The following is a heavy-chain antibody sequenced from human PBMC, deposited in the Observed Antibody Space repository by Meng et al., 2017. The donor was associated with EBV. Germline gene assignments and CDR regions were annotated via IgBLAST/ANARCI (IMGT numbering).Heavy chain of an antibody. Sequence: LQESGPGPLKPSYTLSLTCTVSGGSISSSSYYWGWSRQPPGKGLEWIGSIYYSGSTYYNPSLKSRVTISVDTSKNQFSLKLSSVTAADTAVYYCADYSSWGQGTLVTVSS. J-gene: IGHJ4*02. D-gene: IGHD4-11*01. V-gene: IGHV4-39*07. CDR1: GGSISSSSYY. CDR2: IYYSGST. CDR3: ADYSS.